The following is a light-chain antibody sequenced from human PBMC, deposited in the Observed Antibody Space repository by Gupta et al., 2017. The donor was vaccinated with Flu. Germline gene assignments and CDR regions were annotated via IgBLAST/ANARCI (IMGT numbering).Light chain of an antibody. CDR2: GAS. CDR3: QQYNNWPANT. CDR1: QTIGNN. Sequence: EIMMTQSPATLSVSPGEGATLSCRASQTIGNNLAWYQQKPGQAPRLLIYGASTRATDLPARFSGSGSGKEFTLTIHSLQSEDFAIYYCQQYNNWPANTFGQGTKLEIK. J-gene: IGKJ2*01. V-gene: IGKV3-15*01.